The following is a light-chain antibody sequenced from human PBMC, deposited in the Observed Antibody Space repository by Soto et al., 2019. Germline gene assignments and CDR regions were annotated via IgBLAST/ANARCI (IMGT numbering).Light chain of an antibody. CDR3: QVWDSPTNQGV. J-gene: IGLJ3*02. Sequence: SYELTQPPSVSVAPGETARMTCGGNNIGGKSVHWFQQRPGQAPALVIYYDADRPSGIPERFSGSKSGNTATLTISRVEVGDEADYYCQVWDSPTNQGVFGGGTKLTVL. CDR2: YDA. V-gene: IGLV3-21*04. CDR1: NIGGKS.